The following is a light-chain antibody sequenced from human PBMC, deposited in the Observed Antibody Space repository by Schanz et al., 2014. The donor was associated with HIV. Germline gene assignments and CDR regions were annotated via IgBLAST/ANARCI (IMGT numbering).Light chain of an antibody. J-gene: IGKJ1*01. V-gene: IGKV3-20*01. CDR1: QSVSSSY. CDR2: GAS. Sequence: PGERATLSCRASQSVSSSYLAWYQQKPGQAPRLLIYGASSRATGIPDRFSGSGSGTDFTLTISRVEPEDYAVYYCQQYGSSPWTFGQGTRVDVK. CDR3: QQYGSSPWT.